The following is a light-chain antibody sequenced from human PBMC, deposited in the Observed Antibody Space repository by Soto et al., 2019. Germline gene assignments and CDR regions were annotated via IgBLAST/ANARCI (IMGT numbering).Light chain of an antibody. Sequence: ELVLTQSPATLSVSPGERATLSCRASQGVGSTLAWYQQEPGQAPRLLIYDASTRATGIPARFSGDGSGTEFTLTISSLQYDDFAVYYCQHYKTGPLTCGGGTRVEI. CDR3: QHYKTGPLT. CDR2: DAS. V-gene: IGKV3-15*01. J-gene: IGKJ4*02. CDR1: QGVGST.